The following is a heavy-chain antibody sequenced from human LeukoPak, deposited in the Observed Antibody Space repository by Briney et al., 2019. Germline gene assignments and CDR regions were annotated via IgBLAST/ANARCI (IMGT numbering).Heavy chain of an antibody. CDR3: SGQYSSSSVVDY. J-gene: IGHJ4*02. V-gene: IGHV3-48*03. CDR2: ISSSGSIM. D-gene: IGHD6-6*01. CDR1: GFSFSSYE. Sequence: GGSLRLSCAASGFSFSSYEMNWVRQAPGKGLEWVSYISSSGSIMYSADSVKGRFTISRDNAKNSLYLQMNSLRAEDTAIYYCSGQYSSSSVVDYWGREPWSPSP.